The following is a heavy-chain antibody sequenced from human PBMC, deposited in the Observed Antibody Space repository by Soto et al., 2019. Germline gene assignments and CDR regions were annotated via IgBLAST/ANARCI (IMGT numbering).Heavy chain of an antibody. CDR2: INRDGSKK. D-gene: IGHD6-13*01. J-gene: IGHJ3*02. CDR1: GFTLSAYW. Sequence: EVQLEESGGDLVQPGGSLRLSCAATGFTLSAYWMTWVRQAPGKGLEWVANINRDGSKKSYLDSVRGRFTISRDNVGNSLYLQMDSLTADDTALYYCARDESPGSSSLYLDAFDIWGQGTMVTVSS. CDR3: ARDESPGSSSLYLDAFDI. V-gene: IGHV3-7*05.